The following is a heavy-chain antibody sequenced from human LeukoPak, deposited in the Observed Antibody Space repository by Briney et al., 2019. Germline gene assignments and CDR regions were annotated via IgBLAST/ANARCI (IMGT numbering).Heavy chain of an antibody. V-gene: IGHV3-30*02. CDR2: VRYDGSNK. J-gene: IGHJ4*02. Sequence: GGSLRLSCAASGFTFSNYGMHWVRQAPGKGLEGVALVRYDGSNKYYADSVKGRFTISRDNSKNTLYLQLNSLRADDTAVYYGATGYSSGWYLAGWGEGTLVSV. CDR1: GFTFSNYG. D-gene: IGHD6-19*01. CDR3: ATGYSSGWYLAG.